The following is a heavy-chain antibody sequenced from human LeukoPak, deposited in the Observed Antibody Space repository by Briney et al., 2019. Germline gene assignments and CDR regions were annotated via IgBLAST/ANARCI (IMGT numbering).Heavy chain of an antibody. Sequence: GGSLRLSCAASGFTFSSYAMSWVRQAPGKGLEWVSAISGSGGSTYYADSVKGRFTISRDNSKNTLYLQMNSLRAEDTAVYYCAKVSGNDWSSFWYFDLWGRGTLVTVSS. V-gene: IGHV3-23*01. CDR1: GFTFSSYA. CDR3: AKVSGNDWSSFWYFDL. J-gene: IGHJ2*01. D-gene: IGHD3-9*01. CDR2: ISGSGGST.